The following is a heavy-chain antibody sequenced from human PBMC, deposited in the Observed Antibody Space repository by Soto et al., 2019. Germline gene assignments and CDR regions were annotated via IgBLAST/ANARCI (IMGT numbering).Heavy chain of an antibody. D-gene: IGHD1-26*01. CDR1: GGSITSNSYY. V-gene: IGHV4-39*01. CDR3: ARHGGRINWFDP. J-gene: IGHJ5*02. CDR2: IYYSGST. Sequence: QLQLQESSPGLVKPSETLSLTCTVSGGSITSNSYYWGWVRQPPGKGLEWIGGIYYSGSTFYNPSRRSRVTISADTSKNQFSLNLSSVTAADTAVYYCARHGGRINWFDPWGQGTLVTVSS.